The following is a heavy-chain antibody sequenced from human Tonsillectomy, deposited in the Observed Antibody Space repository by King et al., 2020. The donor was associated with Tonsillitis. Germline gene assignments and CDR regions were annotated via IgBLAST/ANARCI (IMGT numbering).Heavy chain of an antibody. V-gene: IGHV3-74*01. D-gene: IGHD2-21*02. CDR2: INSDGSST. J-gene: IGHJ6*02. Sequence: VQLVESGGGLVQPGGSLRLSCAASGFTFSSYWMHWVRQAPGKGLVWVSRINSDGSSTSYVDSVKGRFTISRDNAKSTLYLQMNSLRAEDTAVYYCARVYCGGDCSATYYYYYGMDVWGQGTTVTVSS. CDR3: ARVYCGGDCSATYYYYYGMDV. CDR1: GFTFSSYW.